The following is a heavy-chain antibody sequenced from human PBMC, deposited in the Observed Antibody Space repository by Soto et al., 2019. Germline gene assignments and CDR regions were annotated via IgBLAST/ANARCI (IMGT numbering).Heavy chain of an antibody. CDR2: IIPILGIA. CDR1: GGTFSSYT. V-gene: IGHV1-69*02. D-gene: IGHD3-9*01. Sequence: AASVKVSCKASGGTFSSYTISWVRQAPGQGLEWMGRIIPILGIANYAQKFQGRVTITADKSTSTAYMELSSLRSEDTAVYYCARSGRGLRYFDWLLDYWGQGTLVTVSS. CDR3: ARSGRGLRYFDWLLDY. J-gene: IGHJ4*02.